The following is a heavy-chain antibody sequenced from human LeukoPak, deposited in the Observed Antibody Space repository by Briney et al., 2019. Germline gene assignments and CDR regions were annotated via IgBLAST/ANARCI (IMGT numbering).Heavy chain of an antibody. CDR1: GGSLSGYY. CDR2: INHSGST. J-gene: IGHJ4*02. D-gene: IGHD2/OR15-2a*01. V-gene: IGHV4-34*01. Sequence: SETLSLTCAVYGGSLSGYYWSWIRQPPGKGLEWIGEINHSGSTNYNPSLKSRVTISADTSKNQFFLKLISVTAADTAVYYCARGFYPGYFFDWWGQGTLVTVSS. CDR3: ARGFYPGYFFDW.